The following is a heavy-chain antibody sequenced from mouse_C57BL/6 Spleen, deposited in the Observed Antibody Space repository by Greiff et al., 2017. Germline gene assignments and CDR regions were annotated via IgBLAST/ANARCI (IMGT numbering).Heavy chain of an antibody. CDR3: ARDYYGSDY. CDR2: INPYNGDT. CDR1: GYSFTGYF. D-gene: IGHD1-1*01. Sequence: EVKLMESGPELVKPGDSVKISCKASGYSFTGYFMHWVMQSHGKSLEWIGRINPYNGDTFYNQKFKGKATLTVDKSSSTAHMELRSLTSEDSAVYYCARDYYGSDYWGQGTTLTVSS. V-gene: IGHV1-20*01. J-gene: IGHJ2*01.